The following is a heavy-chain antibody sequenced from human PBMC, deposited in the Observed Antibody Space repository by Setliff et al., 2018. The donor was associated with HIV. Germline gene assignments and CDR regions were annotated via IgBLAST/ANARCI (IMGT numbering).Heavy chain of an antibody. CDR2: IYYSGST. D-gene: IGHD1-26*01. CDR3: ASTPWELLYYFDY. V-gene: IGHV4-39*01. J-gene: IGHJ4*02. Sequence: SETLSLTCTVSGGSVSSSSYYWAWIRQPPGKGLEWIGSIYYSGSTYYNPSLKSRVTISADTSKNQFSLNLRSVSAADTAVYYCASTPWELLYYFDYWGQGTLGTVSS. CDR1: GGSVSSSSYY.